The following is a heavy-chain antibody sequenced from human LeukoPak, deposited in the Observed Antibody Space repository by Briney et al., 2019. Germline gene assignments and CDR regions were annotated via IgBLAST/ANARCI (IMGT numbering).Heavy chain of an antibody. CDR1: DDSISSQY. Sequence: PSETLSLTCSVSDDSISSQYWSWIRQPPGNGLEWIGYIYHSGSTKYNPSLKSRVTMSLDTSKNQFSLNLSSVTAADTAVYYCARVYTAAGLDYWGQGTLVTVSS. J-gene: IGHJ4*02. V-gene: IGHV4-59*11. D-gene: IGHD6-13*01. CDR3: ARVYTAAGLDY. CDR2: IYHSGST.